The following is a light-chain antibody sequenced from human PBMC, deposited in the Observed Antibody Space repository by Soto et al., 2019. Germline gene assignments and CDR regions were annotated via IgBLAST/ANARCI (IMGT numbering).Light chain of an antibody. CDR2: GAS. CDR1: QSVSSN. Sequence: EIVMTQSPATLSVSPGERATLSCRASQSVSSNLAWYQQKPGQAPRLLIYGASTRATGIPARFSGSGSGTEFTLTISSLQSEDFAVYFCQQYKNWPLLTFGQGTKVEIK. V-gene: IGKV3-15*01. J-gene: IGKJ1*01. CDR3: QQYKNWPLLT.